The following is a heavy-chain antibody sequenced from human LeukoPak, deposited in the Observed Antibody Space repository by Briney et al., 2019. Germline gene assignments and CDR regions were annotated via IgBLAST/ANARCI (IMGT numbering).Heavy chain of an antibody. V-gene: IGHV1-69*05. CDR3: ARGTYYYDSSGYYPLDY. Sequence: GASVKVSCKASGYTFTNYGISWVRQAPGQGLEWMGGIIPIFGTANYAQKFQGRVTITTDESTSTAYMELSSLRSEDTAVYYCARGTYYYDSSGYYPLDYWGQGTLVTVSS. D-gene: IGHD3-22*01. J-gene: IGHJ4*02. CDR1: GYTFTNYG. CDR2: IIPIFGTA.